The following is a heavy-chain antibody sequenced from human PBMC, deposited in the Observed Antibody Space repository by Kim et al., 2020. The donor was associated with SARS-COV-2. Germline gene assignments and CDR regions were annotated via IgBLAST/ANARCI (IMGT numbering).Heavy chain of an antibody. Sequence: GGSLRLSCAASGFTFSSYGMHWVRQAPGKGLESVAVISYDGSNKYYADSVKGRFTISRDNSKNTLYLQMNSLRAEDTAVYYCAKAVNYYDSSGYRRYYFDYWGQGTLVTVSS. J-gene: IGHJ4*02. D-gene: IGHD3-22*01. CDR2: ISYDGSNK. CDR3: AKAVNYYDSSGYRRYYFDY. V-gene: IGHV3-30*18. CDR1: GFTFSSYG.